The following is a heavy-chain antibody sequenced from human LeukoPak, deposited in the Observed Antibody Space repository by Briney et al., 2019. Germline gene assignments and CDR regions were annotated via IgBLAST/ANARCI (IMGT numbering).Heavy chain of an antibody. CDR1: GFIFNTFW. CDR2: INQDGSDM. J-gene: IGHJ3*01. Sequence: GGSLRLSCAASGFIFNTFWMNWVRLAPGKGLEWVAKINQDGSDMYYVDSVKGRFFVSRDNARNLVYLQMNSLRVDDTAVYYCARDFPGIGRGTFDFWGQGTIIIVSS. CDR3: ARDFPGIGRGTFDF. V-gene: IGHV3-7*03. D-gene: IGHD3-10*01.